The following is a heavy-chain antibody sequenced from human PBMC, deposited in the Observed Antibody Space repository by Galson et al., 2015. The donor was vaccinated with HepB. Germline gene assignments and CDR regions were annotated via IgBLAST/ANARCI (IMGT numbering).Heavy chain of an antibody. J-gene: IGHJ5*02. V-gene: IGHV3-30-3*01. CDR1: GFTFRTYA. Sequence: SLRLSCAASGFTFRTYAMHWVRQSPDKGLEWVAVISYDGSRKYYVDSMKGRFTISRDNSKNTLYLQMNSLRPEDTAVYYCARDDNLDFDILTGYGFDLWGQGTLVTVSS. D-gene: IGHD3-9*01. CDR3: ARDDNLDFDILTGYGFDL. CDR2: ISYDGSRK.